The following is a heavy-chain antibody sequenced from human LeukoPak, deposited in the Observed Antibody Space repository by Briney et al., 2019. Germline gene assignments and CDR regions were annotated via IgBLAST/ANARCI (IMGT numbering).Heavy chain of an antibody. V-gene: IGHV1-18*01. CDR3: ARDLWTEIDY. CDR2: ISAYNGNT. CDR1: GYTFTSYG. Sequence: RASVKVSCKASGYTFTSYGISWVRQAPGQGLEWMGWISAYNGNTNYAQKLQGRVTMTTDTSTSTAYMELRGLRFDDTAVYYCARDLWTEIDYWGQGTLVTVSS. J-gene: IGHJ4*02. D-gene: IGHD1-14*01.